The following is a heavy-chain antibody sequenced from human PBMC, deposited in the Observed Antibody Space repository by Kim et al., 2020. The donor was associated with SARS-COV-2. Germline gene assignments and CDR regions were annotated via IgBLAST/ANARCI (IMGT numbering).Heavy chain of an antibody. J-gene: IGHJ4*02. Sequence: GGSLRLSCAASGFTFGTYAMNWVRQAPGKGLEWVSAISGNAVTTHYADSVKGRFTISRDNSKNTVYLQMNSLRAADTAVYYCAKDFSPNLFSSSSKQDYWGQGTLVTVSS. D-gene: IGHD6-6*01. CDR2: ISGNAVTT. CDR1: GFTFGTYA. V-gene: IGHV3-23*01. CDR3: AKDFSPNLFSSSSKQDY.